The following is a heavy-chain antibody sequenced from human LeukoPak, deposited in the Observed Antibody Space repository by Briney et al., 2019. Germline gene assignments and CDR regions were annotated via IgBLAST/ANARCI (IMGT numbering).Heavy chain of an antibody. CDR1: GYSFTSYW. V-gene: IGHV5-51*01. J-gene: IGHJ3*02. Sequence: GESLKISCKGSGYSFTSYWIGWVRQMPGKGLEWMGIIYPGDSDTRYSPSFQGQVTISADKSISTAYLQWNSLKASDTAMYYCARHGMVVVAATWVQSDAFDIWGQGTMVTVSS. D-gene: IGHD2-15*01. CDR3: ARHGMVVVAATWVQSDAFDI. CDR2: IYPGDSDT.